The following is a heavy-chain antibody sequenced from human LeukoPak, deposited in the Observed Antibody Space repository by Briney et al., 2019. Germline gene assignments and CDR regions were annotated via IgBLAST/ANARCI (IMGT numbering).Heavy chain of an antibody. D-gene: IGHD4-17*01. CDR2: IYYSGSI. Sequence: SETPSLTSTVPGGSLSNYYWSWIRQPPGKGLEWIGYIYYSGSINYNTSLKSRATISADMSKHKFSLQWSSVTAEDTAVYYFAIQSRDGDYIAKLFDYGSQGTLVTASS. J-gene: IGHJ4*02. V-gene: IGHV4-59*08. CDR3: AIQSRDGDYIAKLFDY. CDR1: GGSLSNYY.